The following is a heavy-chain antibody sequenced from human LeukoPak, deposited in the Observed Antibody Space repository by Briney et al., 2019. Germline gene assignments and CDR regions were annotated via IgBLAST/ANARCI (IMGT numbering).Heavy chain of an antibody. D-gene: IGHD6-13*01. Sequence: GGSLRPSCAASGFTFSSYSMNWVRQAPGKGLEWVSSISSSSSYIYYADSVKGRFTISRDNAKNSLYLQMNSLRAEDTAVYYCARFGSSWYYSFDPWGQGTLVTVSS. V-gene: IGHV3-21*01. J-gene: IGHJ5*02. CDR1: GFTFSSYS. CDR3: ARFGSSWYYSFDP. CDR2: ISSSSSYI.